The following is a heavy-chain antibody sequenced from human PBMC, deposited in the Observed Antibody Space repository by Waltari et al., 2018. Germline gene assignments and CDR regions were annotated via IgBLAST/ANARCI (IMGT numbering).Heavy chain of an antibody. V-gene: IGHV3-23*01. CDR3: AQDYYDASVLGY. CDR2: ISISGNSP. J-gene: IGHJ4*02. CDR1: GFPFSSSA. D-gene: IGHD3-22*01. Sequence: EVQLLESGGGLVQPGGSLRLSCAASGFPFSSSAMTWVRQAPGKGLEWVSTISISGNSPFYADSVKGRFTISRDNSKNTLYLQMSSLRAEDTAVYYCAQDYYDASVLGYWGQGTLVTVSS.